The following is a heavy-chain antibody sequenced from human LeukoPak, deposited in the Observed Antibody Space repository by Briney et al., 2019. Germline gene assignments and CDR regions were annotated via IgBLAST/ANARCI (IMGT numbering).Heavy chain of an antibody. V-gene: IGHV4-34*01. CDR3: ARALRRSWYSIRFDP. CDR2: INHSGST. Sequence: SETLSLTCAVYGGSFSGYYWSWIRQPPGKGLEWIGEINHSGSTNYNPSLKSRVTISVDTSKNQFSLKLSSVTAADTAVYYCARALRRSWYSIRFDPWGQGTLVTVSS. CDR1: GGSFSGYY. J-gene: IGHJ5*02. D-gene: IGHD6-13*01.